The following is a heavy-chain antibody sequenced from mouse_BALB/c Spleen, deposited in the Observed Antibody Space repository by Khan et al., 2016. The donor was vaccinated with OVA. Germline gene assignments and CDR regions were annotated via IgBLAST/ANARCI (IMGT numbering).Heavy chain of an antibody. Sequence: QVQLKESGPGLVQPSQSLSITCTVSGFSLANYSVHWVRQSPGKGLEWLGVIWSAGGTDYNAAFMSRLTITKDNSRSHVFFKMNSLQPNDTAIYYVARRGYDYCPGALFAYWGQGTLVTVSP. D-gene: IGHD2-4*01. CDR1: GFSLANYS. CDR2: IWSAGGT. V-gene: IGHV2-2*02. CDR3: ARRGYDYCPGALFAY. J-gene: IGHJ3*01.